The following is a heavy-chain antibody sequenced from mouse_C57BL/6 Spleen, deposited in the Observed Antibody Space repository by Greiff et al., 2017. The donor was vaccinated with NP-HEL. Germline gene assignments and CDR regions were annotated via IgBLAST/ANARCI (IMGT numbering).Heavy chain of an antibody. D-gene: IGHD1-1*01. CDR2: IDPSDSET. CDR3: ARGDYYGSNYAMDY. CDR1: GYTFTSYW. J-gene: IGHJ4*01. V-gene: IGHV1-52*01. Sequence: QVQLQQSGAEPVRPGSSVKLSCKASGYTFTSYWMHWVKQRPIQGLEWIGNIDPSDSETHYNQKFKDKATLTVDKSSSTAYMQLSSLTSEDSAVYYCARGDYYGSNYAMDYWGQGTSVTVSS.